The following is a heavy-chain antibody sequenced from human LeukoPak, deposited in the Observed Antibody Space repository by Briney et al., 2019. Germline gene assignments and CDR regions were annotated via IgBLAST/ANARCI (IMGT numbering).Heavy chain of an antibody. Sequence: NPGGSLRLSCAASGFTFSNAWMSWVRQAPGKGLGWVGRIKSKTDGGTTDYAAPVKGRFTISRDDSKNTLYLQMNSLKTEDTAVYYCTTAEIVLMVYAIHVYWGQGTLVTVSS. CDR3: TTAEIVLMVYAIHVY. D-gene: IGHD2-8*01. V-gene: IGHV3-15*01. CDR1: GFTFSNAW. CDR2: IKSKTDGGTT. J-gene: IGHJ4*02.